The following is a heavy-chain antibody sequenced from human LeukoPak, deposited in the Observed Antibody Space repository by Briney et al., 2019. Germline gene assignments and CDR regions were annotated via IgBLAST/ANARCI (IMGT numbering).Heavy chain of an antibody. J-gene: IGHJ4*02. V-gene: IGHV3-48*02. D-gene: IGHD1-1*01. CDR2: IFSSDSTI. CDR3: ARDLNWAFDY. CDR1: GFTFSGYA. Sequence: GGSLRLSCAASGFTFSGYAMNWIRQAPGKGLEWVSHIFSSDSTIGYADSVKGRFTVSRDNAKNSLYLQMNNLRDDDTAVYYCARDLNWAFDYWGQGTLVTVSS.